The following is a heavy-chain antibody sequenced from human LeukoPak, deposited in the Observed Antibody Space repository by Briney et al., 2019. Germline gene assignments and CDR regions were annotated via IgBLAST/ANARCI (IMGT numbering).Heavy chain of an antibody. J-gene: IGHJ4*02. CDR3: APRGTISIDFDF. CDR2: IGDSGDNT. Sequence: GGSLRLSCAASGFTFSSYSMNWVRQAPGKGLEWVSAIGDSGDNTYYADSVKGRFTISRDNSKNMLYLQMNSLRAEDTALYFCAPRGTISIDFDFWGQGTLVTVSS. V-gene: IGHV3-23*01. CDR1: GFTFSSYS. D-gene: IGHD4/OR15-4a*01.